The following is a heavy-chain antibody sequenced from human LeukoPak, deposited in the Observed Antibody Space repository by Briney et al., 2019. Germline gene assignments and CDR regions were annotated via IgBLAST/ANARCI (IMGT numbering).Heavy chain of an antibody. Sequence: NTGGSLRLSCAASGFTFNTYGMNWFRQAPGKGLEWVSSISSSSSYIYYADSVKGRFTISRDNAKNSLYLQMNSLRAEDTAVYYCAREEVKKGPKTFDYWGQGTLVTVSS. CDR3: AREEVKKGPKTFDY. D-gene: IGHD4-23*01. J-gene: IGHJ4*02. CDR1: GFTFNTYG. V-gene: IGHV3-21*01. CDR2: ISSSSSYI.